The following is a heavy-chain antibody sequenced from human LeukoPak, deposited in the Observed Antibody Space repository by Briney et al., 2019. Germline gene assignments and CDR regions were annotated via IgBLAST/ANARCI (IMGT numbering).Heavy chain of an antibody. V-gene: IGHV1-18*01. Sequence: ASVKVSCKASGYTFTSYGISWVRQAPGQGLEWMGWISAYNGNTNYAQKLQGRVTMTTDTSTSTAYMELRSLRSDDTAVYYCARDSSGYYYPYGAFDIWGQGTMVTVSS. J-gene: IGHJ3*02. D-gene: IGHD3-22*01. CDR1: GYTFTSYG. CDR2: ISAYNGNT. CDR3: ARDSSGYYYPYGAFDI.